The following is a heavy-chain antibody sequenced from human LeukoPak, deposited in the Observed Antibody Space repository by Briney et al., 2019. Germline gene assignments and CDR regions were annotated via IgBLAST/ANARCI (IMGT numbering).Heavy chain of an antibody. CDR2: TWYDGSNK. CDR3: ARDPPGIAVAGTTHDAFDI. D-gene: IGHD6-19*01. CDR1: GFTFSSYG. Sequence: GGSLRLSCAASGFTFSSYGMHWVRQAPGKGLEWVAVTWYDGSNKYYADSVKGRFTISRDNSKNTLYLQMNSLRAEDTAVYYCARDPPGIAVAGTTHDAFDIWGQGTMVTVSS. V-gene: IGHV3-33*01. J-gene: IGHJ3*02.